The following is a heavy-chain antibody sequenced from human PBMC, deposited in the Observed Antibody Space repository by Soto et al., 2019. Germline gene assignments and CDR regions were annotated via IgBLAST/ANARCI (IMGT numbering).Heavy chain of an antibody. V-gene: IGHV4-59*08. J-gene: IGHJ6*02. D-gene: IGHD3-10*01. Sequence: PSETLSLTCTVSGGSISTYYLSWIRPPPGKGLEWIGYIYHSGSTNYNPSLKSRVTILVDTSKNQFSLKLSSVTAADTAVYYCAGMIRGVSPPPSGMDVWAQGTTVTVSS. CDR3: AGMIRGVSPPPSGMDV. CDR1: GGSISTYY. CDR2: IYHSGST.